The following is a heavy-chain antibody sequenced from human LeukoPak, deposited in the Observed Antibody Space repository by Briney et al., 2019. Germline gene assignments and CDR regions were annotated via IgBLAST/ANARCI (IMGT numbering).Heavy chain of an antibody. D-gene: IGHD5-18*01. Sequence: PGGSLRLSCAASGFTFSSCSMNWVRQAPGKGLEWVSSISSSSSYIYYADSVKGRFTISRDNAKNSLYLQMNSLRAEDTAVYYCARDGPLVDTAMVTLGYWGQGTLVTVSS. CDR2: ISSSSSYI. CDR1: GFTFSSCS. V-gene: IGHV3-21*01. J-gene: IGHJ4*02. CDR3: ARDGPLVDTAMVTLGY.